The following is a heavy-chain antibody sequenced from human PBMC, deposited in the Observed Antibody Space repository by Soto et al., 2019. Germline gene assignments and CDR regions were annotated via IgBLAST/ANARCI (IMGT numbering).Heavy chain of an antibody. V-gene: IGHV4-59*01. CDR2: IHYSGHT. J-gene: IGHJ4*02. D-gene: IGHD5-12*01. Sequence: QVQLQESGPGLVKPSETLSLTCTVSGGSPSSVYWGWFRQPPGKGLEWIGYIHYSGHTNYNPSLKSRVTMSLDTSKIQFSLNLSSVTAADSALYYCTGGGGWLTDYWGQGTLVTVSS. CDR1: GGSPSSVY. CDR3: TGGGGWLTDY.